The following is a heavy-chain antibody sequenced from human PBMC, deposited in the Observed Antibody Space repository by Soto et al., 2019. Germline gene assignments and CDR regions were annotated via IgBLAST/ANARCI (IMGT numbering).Heavy chain of an antibody. D-gene: IGHD3-22*01. CDR1: GGSIGSYY. CDR3: ARVSDYYDGSGYFDY. J-gene: IGHJ4*02. CDR2: IYTSGST. V-gene: IGHV4-4*07. Sequence: SETLSLTCTVSGGSIGSYYWSWIRQPAGKGLEWIGRIYTSGSTNYNPSLKSRVTMSVDTSKNQFSLKLNSVTAADTAVYYCARVSDYYDGSGYFDYWGQGTLVTVSS.